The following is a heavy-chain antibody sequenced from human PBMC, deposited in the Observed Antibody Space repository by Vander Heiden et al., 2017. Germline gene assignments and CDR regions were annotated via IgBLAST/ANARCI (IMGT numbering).Heavy chain of an antibody. CDR2: IKQDGSEK. J-gene: IGHJ4*02. CDR1: GFTVSRHW. D-gene: IGHD3-22*01. V-gene: IGHV3-7*01. Sequence: EVQLVESGGGLVQPGGSLRLSCAASGFTVSRHWMSWGRQAPGKGLEWVANIKQDGSEKYYVDSVKGRFTISRDNAKNSLYLQMNSLRAEDTAVYYCAREGYYDSRGNFDYWGQGTLVTVSS. CDR3: AREGYYDSRGNFDY.